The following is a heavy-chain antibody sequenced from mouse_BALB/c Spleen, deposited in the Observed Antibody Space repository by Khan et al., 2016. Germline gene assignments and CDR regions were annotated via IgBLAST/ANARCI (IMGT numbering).Heavy chain of an antibody. CDR2: ISYSGST. J-gene: IGHJ4*01. CDR3: ARTPTAYYSMDY. Sequence: QLEESGPGLVKPSQSLSLTCTVTGYSITSDYAWNWIRQFPGNKLEWMGYISYSGSTRYYPSLKSRISITRDTSENQFFLQLNSVTTEDTATYYCARTPTAYYSMDYWGQGTSVTVSS. V-gene: IGHV3-2*02. CDR1: GYSITSDYA. D-gene: IGHD1-2*01.